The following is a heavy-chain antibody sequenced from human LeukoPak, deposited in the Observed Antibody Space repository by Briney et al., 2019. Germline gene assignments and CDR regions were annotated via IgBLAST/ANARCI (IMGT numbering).Heavy chain of an antibody. J-gene: IGHJ4*02. D-gene: IGHD3-10*01. CDR3: ARVHLGGLWFL. Sequence: ASVKVSCEASRYTFTNYDINWVRQATGQGLEWMGWMNPNSGNTGYAQKFQGRVTLTRNTSISTAYMELSSLRSEDTAVYYCARVHLGGLWFLWGQGTLVTVSS. CDR2: MNPNSGNT. V-gene: IGHV1-8*01. CDR1: RYTFTNYD.